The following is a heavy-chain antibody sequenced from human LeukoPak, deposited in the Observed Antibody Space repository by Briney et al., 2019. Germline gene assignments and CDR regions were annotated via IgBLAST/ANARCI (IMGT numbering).Heavy chain of an antibody. V-gene: IGHV3-23*01. J-gene: IGHJ4*02. Sequence: PGGSLRLSCAASGFTFSSYAMSWVRQAPGKGLEWVSAISGSGGSTYYADSVKGRFTISRDNSKNTLYLQMNSLRAEDTAVYYCAKASAKYSYAGASFFVYWGQGTLVTVPS. CDR2: ISGSGGST. CDR1: GFTFSSYA. CDR3: AKASAKYSYAGASFFVY. D-gene: IGHD5-18*01.